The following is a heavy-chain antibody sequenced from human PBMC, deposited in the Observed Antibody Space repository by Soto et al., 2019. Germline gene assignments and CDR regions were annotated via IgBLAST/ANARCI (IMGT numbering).Heavy chain of an antibody. Sequence: ASVKVSCKVSGYTLTELSMHWVRQAPGKGLEWMGWINPNSGGTNYAQKFQGWVTMTRDTSISTAYMELSRLRSDDTAVYYCAISIAAAGTYYYYGMDVWGQGTTVTVSS. CDR2: INPNSGGT. D-gene: IGHD6-13*01. CDR3: AISIAAAGTYYYYGMDV. J-gene: IGHJ6*02. CDR1: GYTLTELS. V-gene: IGHV1-2*04.